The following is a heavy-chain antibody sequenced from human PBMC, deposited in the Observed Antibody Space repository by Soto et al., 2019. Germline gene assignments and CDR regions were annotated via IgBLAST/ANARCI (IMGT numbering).Heavy chain of an antibody. CDR3: ARDGTTGTTNYHYAMDV. V-gene: IGHV3-48*04. Sequence: GGSLRVSCAASGFTLSSYRMDWVRQGPGKGLEWVSYVNINSGTIHYADSVKGRFTISRENAKNSLYPQMDSLRAEDTAVYFCARDGTTGTTNYHYAMDVWGQGTTVTVSS. CDR1: GFTLSSYR. D-gene: IGHD4-17*01. CDR2: VNINSGTI. J-gene: IGHJ6*02.